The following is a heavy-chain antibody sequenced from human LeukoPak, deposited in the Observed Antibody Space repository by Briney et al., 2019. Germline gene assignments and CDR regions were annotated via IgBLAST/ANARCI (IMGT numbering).Heavy chain of an antibody. CDR3: ATSLNCSSTSCSPGY. J-gene: IGHJ4*02. CDR2: ISGSGGST. CDR1: GFTFSSYA. Sequence: GGSLRLPCAASGFTFSSYAMSWVRQAPGKGLEWVSAISGSGGSTYYADSVKGRFTISRDNSKNTLYLQMNSLRAEDTAVYYCATSLNCSSTSCSPGYWGQGTLVTVSS. D-gene: IGHD2-2*01. V-gene: IGHV3-23*01.